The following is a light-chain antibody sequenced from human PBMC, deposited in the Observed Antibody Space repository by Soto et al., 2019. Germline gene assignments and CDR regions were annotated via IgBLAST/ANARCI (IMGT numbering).Light chain of an antibody. Sequence: EIVLTQSPGTLSLSPGERATLSCRASQSVSSSSLAWYQQKPGQAPRLLIYGAFSRATGIPDRFSGSGSGTDFTLTISRLEPEDCAVYYCQQYGSWLTLGGGTKVEIK. CDR1: QSVSSSS. CDR2: GAF. J-gene: IGKJ4*01. CDR3: QQYGSWLT. V-gene: IGKV3-20*01.